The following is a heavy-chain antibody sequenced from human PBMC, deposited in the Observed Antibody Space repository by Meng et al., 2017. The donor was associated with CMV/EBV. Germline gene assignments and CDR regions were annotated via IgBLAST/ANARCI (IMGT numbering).Heavy chain of an antibody. V-gene: IGHV3-33*01. CDR2: IWYDGSNK. J-gene: IGHJ5*02. CDR3: ARDLGQLGPGDWFDP. CDR1: GFTFSSYG. D-gene: IGHD6-6*01. Sequence: GESLKISCAASGFTFSSYGMHWVRQAPGKGLEWVAVIWYDGSNKYYADSVKGRFTISRDNSKNTLYLQMNSLRAEDTAVYYCARDLGQLGPGDWFDPWGQGTLVTVSS.